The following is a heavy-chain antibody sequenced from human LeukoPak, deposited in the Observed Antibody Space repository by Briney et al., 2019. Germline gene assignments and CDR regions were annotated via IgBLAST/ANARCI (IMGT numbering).Heavy chain of an antibody. D-gene: IGHD5-24*01. Sequence: GGSLRLSCAASGSTFTSYAMSWVRQAPGKGLEWVSAISGGGDFTYYADSVKGRFTISRDNSKNTLYLQMNSLRAEDTAVYYCAKDQLAAIRGYFDYWGQGTLVTVSS. V-gene: IGHV3-23*01. CDR1: GSTFTSYA. CDR3: AKDQLAAIRGYFDY. J-gene: IGHJ4*02. CDR2: ISGGGDFT.